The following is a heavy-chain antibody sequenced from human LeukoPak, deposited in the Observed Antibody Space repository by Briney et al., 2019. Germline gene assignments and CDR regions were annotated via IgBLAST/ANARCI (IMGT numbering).Heavy chain of an antibody. CDR3: ARAYMTATRHFDS. J-gene: IGHJ4*02. CDR2: INPDSGGT. V-gene: IGHV1-2*02. D-gene: IGHD2-21*02. CDR1: GYTFTGYY. Sequence: ASVKVSCKASGYTFTGYYMHWVRQAPGQGLEWMGWINPDSGGTNYAQKFQGRVTMTRDTSITTAYMELSRLTSEDTAVYYCARAYMTATRHFDSWGQGTLVTVSS.